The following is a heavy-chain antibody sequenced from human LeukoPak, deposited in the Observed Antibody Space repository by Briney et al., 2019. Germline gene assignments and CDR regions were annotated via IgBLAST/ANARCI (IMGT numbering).Heavy chain of an antibody. CDR1: GYTLTELS. Sequence: ASVKVSCKVSGYTLTELSMHWVRQAPGKGLEWMGGFDPEDGETIYAQKFQGRVTMTEDTSTDTAYMELSSLRSEDTAVYYCATAPYCSSTSCYFGLSYWGQGTLVTDSS. CDR3: ATAPYCSSTSCYFGLSY. D-gene: IGHD2-2*01. J-gene: IGHJ4*02. V-gene: IGHV1-24*01. CDR2: FDPEDGET.